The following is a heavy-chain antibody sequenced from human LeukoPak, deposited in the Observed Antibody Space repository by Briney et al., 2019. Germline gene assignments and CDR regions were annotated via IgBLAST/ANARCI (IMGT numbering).Heavy chain of an antibody. CDR1: GFTFSSYT. V-gene: IGHV3-30*02. Sequence: PGGSLRLSCAASGFTFSSYTMNWVRQAPGKGLEWVAFVRYAGSDKFYADSVNGRFTISRDDSKSTIYLQMNSLRAEDTAVYYCAKLIDSGSYLHPFDYWGQGTLVTVSS. J-gene: IGHJ4*02. CDR3: AKLIDSGSYLHPFDY. D-gene: IGHD1-26*01. CDR2: VRYAGSDK.